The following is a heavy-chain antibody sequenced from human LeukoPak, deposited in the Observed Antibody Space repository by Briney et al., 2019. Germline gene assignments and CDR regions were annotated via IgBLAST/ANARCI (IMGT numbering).Heavy chain of an antibody. Sequence: GKSLRLSCAASGFTFDDYAMHWVRQAPGKGLERVSGISWNSGSIGYADSVKGRFTISRDNAKNSLYLQMNSLRAEDMALYYCAKATPGIAVAGSFDYWGQGTLVTVSS. J-gene: IGHJ4*02. V-gene: IGHV3-9*03. CDR1: GFTFDDYA. CDR3: AKATPGIAVAGSFDY. CDR2: ISWNSGSI. D-gene: IGHD6-19*01.